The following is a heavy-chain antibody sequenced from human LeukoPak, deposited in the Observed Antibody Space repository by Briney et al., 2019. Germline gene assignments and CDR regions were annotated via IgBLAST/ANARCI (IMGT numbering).Heavy chain of an antibody. CDR3: AKDRGITMIVIAFDI. D-gene: IGHD3-22*01. Sequence: GGSLRLSCAASGFTFSGSAMHWVRQAPGKGLDWVAFIHHDGSNKYYADSVRGRFTISRDNSKNTLYLQMNSLRAEDTAVYYCAKDRGITMIVIAFDIWGQGTMVTVSS. J-gene: IGHJ3*02. CDR2: IHHDGSNK. V-gene: IGHV3-30*02. CDR1: GFTFSGSA.